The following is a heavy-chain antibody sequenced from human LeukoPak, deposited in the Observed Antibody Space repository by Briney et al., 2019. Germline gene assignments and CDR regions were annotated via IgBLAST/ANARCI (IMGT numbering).Heavy chain of an antibody. CDR3: AGHARGSYLVY. J-gene: IGHJ4*02. V-gene: IGHV3-11*01. CDR2: ISSTSPRAI. Sequence: GGSLRLSCAASGFTFSDYYMSWIRQAPGKGLEWVSLISSTSPRAISYGDSVKGRFTTSRDDAKVSLFLQMNNLRVEDTAMYYCAGHARGSYLVYWGQGILVTVSA. D-gene: IGHD6-6*01. CDR1: GFTFSDYY.